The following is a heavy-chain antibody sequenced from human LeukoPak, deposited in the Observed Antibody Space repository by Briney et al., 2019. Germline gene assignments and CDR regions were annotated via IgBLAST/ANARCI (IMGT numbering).Heavy chain of an antibody. CDR2: IYPGDSDT. CDR3: AKGWTANALDAFDI. J-gene: IGHJ3*02. Sequence: GESLKISCKGSGYSFTTFWIGWVRQMPGRGLEWMGIIYPGDSDTRYSPSFQGQVTISADKSISTAYLQWGSLKASDTAMYYCAKGWTANALDAFDIWGQGTMVTVSS. CDR1: GYSFTTFW. V-gene: IGHV5-51*01. D-gene: IGHD5-18*01.